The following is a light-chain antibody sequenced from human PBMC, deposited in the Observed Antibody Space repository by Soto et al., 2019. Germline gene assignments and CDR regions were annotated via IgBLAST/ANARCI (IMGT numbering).Light chain of an antibody. CDR3: NSYVGANWV. Sequence: QSVLTQPPSASGSPGQSVTISCTGTSSDAAFYKYVSWYQQHPGKVPKLILFEVSRRPSGVPDRFSGSKSANTASLTVSGLRPDDEADYYCNSYVGANWVFGGVTKVTVL. J-gene: IGLJ3*02. V-gene: IGLV2-8*01. CDR2: EVS. CDR1: SSDAAFYKY.